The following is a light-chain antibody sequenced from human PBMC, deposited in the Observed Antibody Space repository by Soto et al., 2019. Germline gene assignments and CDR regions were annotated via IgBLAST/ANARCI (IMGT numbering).Light chain of an antibody. CDR2: DAS. Sequence: AIQLTQSPSSLSASVGDRVTITCRASQGISSALAWYQQKPGKAPKLLIYDASSLESGVPSRFSGSGSGTDFTLTISSLQHEDFATYYCQQFNSYPFTFGQGTRLEIK. V-gene: IGKV1-13*02. CDR3: QQFNSYPFT. J-gene: IGKJ5*01. CDR1: QGISSA.